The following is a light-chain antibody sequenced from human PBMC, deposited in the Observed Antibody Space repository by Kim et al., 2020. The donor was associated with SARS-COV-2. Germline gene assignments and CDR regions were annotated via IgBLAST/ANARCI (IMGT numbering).Light chain of an antibody. CDR2: GAS. Sequence: EIVLTQSPGTLSLSPGESATLSCRASQTIDNNYLAWYQQRFGQAPRLLIYGASSRATGIPDRFRDSGSGTVFTLTITRLEPEDFAVFYCQQYTTSPITFGQGTRLEIK. CDR1: QTIDNNY. J-gene: IGKJ5*01. CDR3: QQYTTSPIT. V-gene: IGKV3-20*01.